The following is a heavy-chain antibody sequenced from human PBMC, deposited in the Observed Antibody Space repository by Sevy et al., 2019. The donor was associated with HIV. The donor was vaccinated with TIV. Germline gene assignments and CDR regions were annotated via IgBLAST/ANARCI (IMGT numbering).Heavy chain of an antibody. J-gene: IGHJ6*02. D-gene: IGHD2-2*02. V-gene: IGHV1-18*01. CDR1: GYTFTSYG. CDR3: ARDPEDIVVVPAAIRRGNGMDV. Sequence: ASVTVSCKASGYTFTSYGISWVRQAPGQGLEWMGWISAYNGNTNYAQKLQGRVTMTTDTSTSTAYMELRSLRSDDTAVYYCARDPEDIVVVPAAIRRGNGMDVWGQGTTVTVSS. CDR2: ISAYNGNT.